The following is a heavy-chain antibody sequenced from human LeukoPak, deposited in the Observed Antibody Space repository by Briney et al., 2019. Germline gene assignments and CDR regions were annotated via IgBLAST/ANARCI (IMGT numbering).Heavy chain of an antibody. CDR2: IYSSGST. J-gene: IGHJ3*02. Sequence: SGGSLRLSCAASGFTFSSYAMSWVRQAPGKGPEWVSLIYSSGSTYYTDSVKGRFTISRDNSKNTLYLQMNSLRAEDTAVYYCAKGFYDNSASGVFDIWGQGTMVTVSS. CDR1: GFTFSSYA. D-gene: IGHD3-22*01. CDR3: AKGFYDNSASGVFDI. V-gene: IGHV3-23*05.